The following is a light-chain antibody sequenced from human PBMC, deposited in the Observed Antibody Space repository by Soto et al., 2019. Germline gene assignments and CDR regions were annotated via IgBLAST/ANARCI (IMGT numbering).Light chain of an antibody. Sequence: EIVMTQSPATLSLSPGERATLSCRASQSVSTSYLAWYQQKTRQATSLLLYGASSTATGITARFSGSGSGIAFSLTISRLEHEDFAVYFCQQYGTSCPKFTFGRGTKVEIK. CDR3: QQYGTSCPKFT. J-gene: IGKJ2*01. CDR2: GAS. V-gene: IGKV3-20*01. CDR1: QSVSTSY.